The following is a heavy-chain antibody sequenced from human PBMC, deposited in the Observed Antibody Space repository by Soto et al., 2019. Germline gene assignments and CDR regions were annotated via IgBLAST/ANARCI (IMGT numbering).Heavy chain of an antibody. Sequence: QVQLVQSGAELQKPGSSVNVSCKVSGGTFTTYTISWVRQAPGQGLEWMGGIIPFFGTANYAQKFQGRVTITADDSARTAFMALSSLKSEDAAVYYFARMDYGDYPRDFGPWGRGTLVTVSA. J-gene: IGHJ5*02. CDR1: GGTFTTYT. V-gene: IGHV1-69*01. CDR2: IIPFFGTA. CDR3: ARMDYGDYPRDFGP. D-gene: IGHD4-17*01.